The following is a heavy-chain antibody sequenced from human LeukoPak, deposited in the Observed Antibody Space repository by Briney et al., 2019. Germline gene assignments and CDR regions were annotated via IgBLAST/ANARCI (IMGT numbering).Heavy chain of an antibody. CDR2: IYYSGST. Sequence: SETLSLTCTVSGGSISSYYWSWIRQPPGKGLEWIGYIYYSGSTNYNPSLKSRVTISVDTSKNQFSLKLSSVTAADTAVYYCASDFQISIGSYYVNYFDYWGQGTLVTVSS. J-gene: IGHJ4*02. CDR3: ASDFQISIGSYYVNYFDY. V-gene: IGHV4-59*01. CDR1: GGSISSYY. D-gene: IGHD1-26*01.